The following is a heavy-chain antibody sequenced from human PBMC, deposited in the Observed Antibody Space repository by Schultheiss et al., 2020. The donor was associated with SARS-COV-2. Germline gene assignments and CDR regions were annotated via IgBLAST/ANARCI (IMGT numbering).Heavy chain of an antibody. D-gene: IGHD2-2*01. J-gene: IGHJ6*02. CDR2: ISSSSSTI. CDR1: GFTFSSYS. CDR3: TRDRGTHDLLGIVVPAAPGWTRSYYGMDV. Sequence: GGSLRLSCAASGFTFSSYSMNWVRQAPGKGLEWVSYISSSSSTIYYADSVKGRFTISRDNAKNSLYLQMNSLRDEDTAVYYYTRDRGTHDLLGIVVPAAPGWTRSYYGMDVWGQGTTVTVSS. V-gene: IGHV3-48*02.